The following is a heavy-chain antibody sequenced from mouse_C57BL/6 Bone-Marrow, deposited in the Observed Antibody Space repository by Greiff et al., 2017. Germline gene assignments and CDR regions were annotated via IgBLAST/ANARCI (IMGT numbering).Heavy chain of an antibody. CDR1: GYTFTDYY. CDR3: ARTACYYSYYAMDY. J-gene: IGHJ4*01. Sequence: EVQLQQSGPELVKPGASVKISCKASGYTFTDYYMNWVKQSHGKSLEWIGDINPNNGGTSYNQKFKGKATLTVDKSSSTAYMELRSLTSEDSAVYYCARTACYYSYYAMDYWGQGTSVTVSS. D-gene: IGHD2-3*01. V-gene: IGHV1-26*01. CDR2: INPNNGGT.